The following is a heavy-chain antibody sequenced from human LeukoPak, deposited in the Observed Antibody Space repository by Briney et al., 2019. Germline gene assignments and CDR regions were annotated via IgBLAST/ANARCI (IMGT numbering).Heavy chain of an antibody. CDR1: GGSISSSSYY. J-gene: IGHJ2*01. V-gene: IGHV4-39*01. CDR3: ARRTGIIAVAGTGLWYFDL. Sequence: SETLSLTCTVSGGSISSSSYYWGWIRQPPGKGLEWIGSIYYSGSTYYNPSLKSRVTISVDTSKNQFSLKLSPVTAADTAVYYCARRTGIIAVAGTGLWYFDLWGRGTLVTVSS. D-gene: IGHD6-19*01. CDR2: IYYSGST.